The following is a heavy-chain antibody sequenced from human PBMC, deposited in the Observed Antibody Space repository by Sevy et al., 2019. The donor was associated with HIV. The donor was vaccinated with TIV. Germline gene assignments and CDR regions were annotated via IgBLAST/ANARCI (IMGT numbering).Heavy chain of an antibody. CDR2: ISYDGSNK. J-gene: IGHJ2*01. D-gene: IGHD2-8*01. CDR3: ARDGYYAIDLGDWYFDL. CDR1: GFTFSSYA. V-gene: IGHV3-30-3*01. Sequence: GGSLRLSCAASGFTFSSYAMHWVRQAPGKGLEWVAVISYDGSNKYYADSVKGRFNISRDNSKNTLYLQMNSLRAEDTAVYYCARDGYYAIDLGDWYFDLWGRGTLVTVSS.